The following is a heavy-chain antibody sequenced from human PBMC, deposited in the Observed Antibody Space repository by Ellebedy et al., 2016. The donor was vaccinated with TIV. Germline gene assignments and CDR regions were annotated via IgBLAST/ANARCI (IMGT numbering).Heavy chain of an antibody. CDR2: IYQDGSDQ. CDR3: ARRGSYGDYAVQVNSWFDT. J-gene: IGHJ5*02. D-gene: IGHD4-17*01. Sequence: GGSLRLFCAASGFSFRSYWMSWVRQAPGKGLEWVANIYQDGSDQYYVDSVKGRFTISRDNANKSLFLQMNSLRVEDTAVYYCARRGSYGDYAVQVNSWFDTWGQGTLVTVSS. CDR1: GFSFRSYW. V-gene: IGHV3-7*01.